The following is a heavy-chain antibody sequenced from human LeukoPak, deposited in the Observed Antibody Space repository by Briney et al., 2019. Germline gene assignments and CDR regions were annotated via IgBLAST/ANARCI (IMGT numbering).Heavy chain of an antibody. CDR1: GFTVSSNY. J-gene: IGHJ4*02. Sequence: QPGGSLRLSCAASGFTVSSNYMSWVRQAPGKGLEWVANIKQDGSEKYYVDSVKGRFTISRDNAKNSLYLQMNSLRAEDTAVYYCARDPDYYDSSGLDYWGQGTLVTVSS. V-gene: IGHV3-7*01. D-gene: IGHD3-22*01. CDR3: ARDPDYYDSSGLDY. CDR2: IKQDGSEK.